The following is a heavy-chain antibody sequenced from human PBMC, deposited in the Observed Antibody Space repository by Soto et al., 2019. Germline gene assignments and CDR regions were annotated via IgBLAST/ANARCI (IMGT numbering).Heavy chain of an antibody. CDR3: ARRIAAAGIPWFDY. V-gene: IGHV1-3*01. CDR1: GYTFTSYA. Sequence: QVQLVQSGAEVKKPGASVKVSCKASGYTFTSYAMHWVRQAPGQRLEWMGWINAGNGNTKYSQKFQGRVTITRDTSASTAYMELSSLRSEDTAVYYCARRIAAAGIPWFDYWGQGTLVTVSS. CDR2: INAGNGNT. J-gene: IGHJ4*02. D-gene: IGHD6-13*01.